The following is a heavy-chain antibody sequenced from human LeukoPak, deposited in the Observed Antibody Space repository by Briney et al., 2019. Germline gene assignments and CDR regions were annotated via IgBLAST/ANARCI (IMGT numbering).Heavy chain of an antibody. D-gene: IGHD5-24*01. CDR3: ARAEMATIPDY. J-gene: IGHJ4*02. CDR1: GGSINTYY. CDR2: IYSTGSI. Sequence: KPSETLSLTFTVSGGSINTYYWSWIRQPPGEGLEWIGYIYSTGSINYSPSLKSRVTISVDTSRNQFSLKLSSVTAADTAVYYCARAEMATIPDYWGQGTLVTVSS. V-gene: IGHV4-59*08.